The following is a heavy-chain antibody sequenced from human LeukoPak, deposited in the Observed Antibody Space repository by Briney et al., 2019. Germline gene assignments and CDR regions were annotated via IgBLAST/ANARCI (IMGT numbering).Heavy chain of an antibody. D-gene: IGHD1-26*01. V-gene: IGHV3-23*01. CDR1: GFTFSSYA. J-gene: IGHJ6*02. Sequence: GGSLRLSCAASGFTFSSYAMSWVRQAPGKGLEWVSAISSSGGSTYYADSVKGRFTISRDNSKSTLHLRMNSLRAEDTAVYYCAKDSKSGSYYDNFYYGMDVWGQGTTVTVSS. CDR2: ISSSGGST. CDR3: AKDSKSGSYYDNFYYGMDV.